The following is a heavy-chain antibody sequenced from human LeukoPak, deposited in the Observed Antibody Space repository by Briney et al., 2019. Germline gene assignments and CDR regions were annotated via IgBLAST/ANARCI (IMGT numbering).Heavy chain of an antibody. CDR1: GFTFSSHW. J-gene: IGHJ4*02. CDR3: ARGVDGYFDF. V-gene: IGHV3-7*04. D-gene: IGHD2-8*01. Sequence: GGSLRLSCAASGFTFSSHWMSWVRQAPGKGLEWVTNINQDRSQKYYVDSVKGRFTISRDNAKNSLYLQMSSLRAEDTAVYYCARGVDGYFDFWGQGTLLTVSS. CDR2: INQDRSQK.